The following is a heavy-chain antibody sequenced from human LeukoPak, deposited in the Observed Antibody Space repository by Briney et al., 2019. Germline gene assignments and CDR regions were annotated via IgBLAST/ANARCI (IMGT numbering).Heavy chain of an antibody. V-gene: IGHV3-23*01. J-gene: IGHJ4*02. D-gene: IGHD4-17*01. Sequence: GGSLRLSCAASGFSFASYAMSWVRQAPGKGLEWVSSISGSGDTTYYADSVKGRFTISRDKSQSTLYLQMNSLRADDTAVYYCAKGRLTTVISYLFDYWGQGTLVTVSS. CDR3: AKGRLTTVISYLFDY. CDR1: GFSFASYA. CDR2: ISGSGDTT.